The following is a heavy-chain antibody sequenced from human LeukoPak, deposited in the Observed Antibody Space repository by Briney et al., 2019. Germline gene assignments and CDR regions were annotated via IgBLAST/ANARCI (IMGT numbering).Heavy chain of an antibody. Sequence: GGSLRLSCAASGFTFSSYDMHWVRQAPGKGLEWVAVISYDGNNKYYADSVKGRFTISRDNSKKTLYLQMNSLRAEDTAVYYCARTFGVAPSDYGMDVWGQGTTVTVSS. D-gene: IGHD3-3*01. CDR2: ISYDGNNK. CDR3: ARTFGVAPSDYGMDV. CDR1: GFTFSSYD. J-gene: IGHJ6*02. V-gene: IGHV3-30-3*01.